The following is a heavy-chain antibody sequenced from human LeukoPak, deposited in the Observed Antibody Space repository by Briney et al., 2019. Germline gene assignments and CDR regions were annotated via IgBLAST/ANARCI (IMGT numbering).Heavy chain of an antibody. CDR2: INHSGST. J-gene: IGHJ6*02. V-gene: IGHV4-34*01. Sequence: SETLSLTCAVYGGSFSGYYWSWIRQPPGKGLEWIGEINHSGSTNYNPSLKSRVTISVDTSKNQFSLKLSSVTAADTAVYYCAVTIFGAFTYYYYGMDVWGQGTTVTVSS. CDR3: AVTIFGAFTYYYYGMDV. CDR1: GGSFSGYY. D-gene: IGHD3-3*01.